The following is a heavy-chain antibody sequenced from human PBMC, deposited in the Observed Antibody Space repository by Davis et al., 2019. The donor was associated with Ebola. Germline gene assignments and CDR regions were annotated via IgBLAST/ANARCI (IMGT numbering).Heavy chain of an antibody. Sequence: MPSETLSLTCAVYGGSFSGYYWSWIRQPPGKGLEWIGSIYYSGSTYYNPSLKSRVTISVDTSKNQFSLKLSSVAAADTAVYYCARRTIFGTLDVWGQGTTVTVSS. J-gene: IGHJ6*02. CDR3: ARRTIFGTLDV. D-gene: IGHD3-3*01. V-gene: IGHV4-34*01. CDR1: GGSFSGYY. CDR2: IYYSGST.